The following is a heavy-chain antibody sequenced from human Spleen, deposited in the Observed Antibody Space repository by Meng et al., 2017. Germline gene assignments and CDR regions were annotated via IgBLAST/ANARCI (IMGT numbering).Heavy chain of an antibody. CDR2: ISGYDGNT. CDR1: GGTFSSYA. J-gene: IGHJ6*02. CDR3: ARTDYYGSGSYKDYGMDV. Sequence: ASVKVSCKASGGTFSSYAISWVRQAPGQGLEWMGWISGYDGNTNYAQKVQGRVTMTTDTSTSTAYMELRSLRSDDTAVYYCARTDYYGSGSYKDYGMDVWGQGTTVTVSS. V-gene: IGHV1-18*01. D-gene: IGHD3-10*01.